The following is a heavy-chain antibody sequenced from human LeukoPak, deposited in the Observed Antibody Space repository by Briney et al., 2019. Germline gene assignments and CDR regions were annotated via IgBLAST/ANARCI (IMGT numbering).Heavy chain of an antibody. Sequence: SETLSLTCTVSGGSISSSSYYWGWIRQPPGTGLEWIGSIYYSGSTYYNPSLKSRVTISVDTSKNQFSLKLSSVTAADTAVYYCARRGRTTVTVTSFDYWGQGTLVTVSS. D-gene: IGHD4-17*01. CDR1: GGSISSSSYY. V-gene: IGHV4-39*01. CDR3: ARRGRTTVTVTSFDY. CDR2: IYYSGST. J-gene: IGHJ4*02.